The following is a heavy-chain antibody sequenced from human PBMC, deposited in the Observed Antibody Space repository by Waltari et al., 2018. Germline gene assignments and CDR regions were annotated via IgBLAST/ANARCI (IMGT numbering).Heavy chain of an antibody. CDR1: GFTFSDYG. CDR3: ARISGFYYDRGSLTFLH. V-gene: IGHV3-30*02. J-gene: IGHJ4*02. Sequence: QIQLVESGGGVVQPGGSLRLSCVASGFTFSDYGIHWVRQAPGKGLEWVEFMRSDGISKFYADSLKGRFTISRDDSKSTLYLQLNSLSAEDTAVYYCARISGFYYDRGSLTFLHWGRGTLLTVSS. CDR2: MRSDGISK. D-gene: IGHD3-16*01.